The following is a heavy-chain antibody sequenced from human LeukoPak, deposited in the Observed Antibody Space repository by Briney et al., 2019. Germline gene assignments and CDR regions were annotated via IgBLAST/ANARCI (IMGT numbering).Heavy chain of an antibody. CDR3: ARSGYSYGRPTDYYYYYMAV. CDR1: GGSFSGYY. J-gene: IGHJ6*03. V-gene: IGHV4-59*10. Sequence: SETLSLTCAVYGGSFSGYYWSWIRQPAGKGLEWIGRMFTSGSTNYNPSLKSRVNISLDTSKNQFSLKLSSVTAADTAVYYCARSGYSYGRPTDYYYYYMAVWGTGTTVTISS. CDR2: MFTSGST. D-gene: IGHD5-18*01.